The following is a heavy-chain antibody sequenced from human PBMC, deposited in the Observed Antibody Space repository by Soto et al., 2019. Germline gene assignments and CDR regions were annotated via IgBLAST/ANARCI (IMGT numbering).Heavy chain of an antibody. Sequence: TMCVTCTVAGGSISGGGYYWSWIRQHPGKGLEWIGYIYYSGSTYYNPSLKSRVTISVDTSKNQFSLKLSSVTAADTAVYYCAGVFRSGYYYFAYWGKGSLVPVSS. CDR3: AGVFRSGYYYFAY. CDR2: IYYSGST. CDR1: GGSISGGGYY. J-gene: IGHJ4*02. D-gene: IGHD3-22*01. V-gene: IGHV4-31*03.